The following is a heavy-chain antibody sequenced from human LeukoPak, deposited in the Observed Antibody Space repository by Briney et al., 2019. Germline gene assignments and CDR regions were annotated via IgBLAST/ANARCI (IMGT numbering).Heavy chain of an antibody. CDR3: ARDIVGNYYDSSGQDY. Sequence: SETLSLTCTVSGGSISSYYWSWIRQPAGKGLEWIGRIYTSGSTNYNPSPKSRVTISVDTSKNQFSLKLSSVTAADTAVYYCARDIVGNYYDSSGQDYWGQGTLVTVSS. J-gene: IGHJ4*02. V-gene: IGHV4-4*07. CDR2: IYTSGST. D-gene: IGHD3-22*01. CDR1: GGSISSYY.